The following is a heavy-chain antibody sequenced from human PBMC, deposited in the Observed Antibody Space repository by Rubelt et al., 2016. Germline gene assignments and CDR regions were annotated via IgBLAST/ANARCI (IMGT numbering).Heavy chain of an antibody. CDR3: ASAYCGGDCPAARFDFDY. J-gene: IGHJ4*02. D-gene: IGHD2-21*01. V-gene: IGHV4-34*01. CDR1: GGSFSGYY. Sequence: QVQLQQWGAGLLKPSETPSLTCAVYGGSFSGYYWSWIRQPPGKGLEWIGEINHSGSTNYNPSLKSRVTISVDTSKNQFSLKLSSVTAADTAVYYCASAYCGGDCPAARFDFDYWGQGTLVTVSS. CDR2: INHSGST.